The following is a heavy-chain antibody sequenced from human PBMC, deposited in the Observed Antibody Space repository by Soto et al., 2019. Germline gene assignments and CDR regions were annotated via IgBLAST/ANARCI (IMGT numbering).Heavy chain of an antibody. Sequence: GGSLRLSXAASGFTFSSYGMHWVRQAPGKGLEWVAVISYDGSNKYYADSVKGRFTISRDNSKNTLYLQMNSLRAEDTAVYYCAKDAPVMLSYYYGMDVWGQGTTVTVSS. V-gene: IGHV3-30*18. CDR3: AKDAPVMLSYYYGMDV. CDR1: GFTFSSYG. CDR2: ISYDGSNK. J-gene: IGHJ6*02. D-gene: IGHD3-10*02.